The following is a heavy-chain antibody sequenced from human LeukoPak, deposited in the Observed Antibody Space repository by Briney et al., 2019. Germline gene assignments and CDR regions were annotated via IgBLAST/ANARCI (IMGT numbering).Heavy chain of an antibody. D-gene: IGHD3-22*01. Sequence: GGSLRLSCAASGFTFNSYSMNWVRQAPGKGLEWVSYISSGSISIYYADSVKGRFTISRDNAKNSLFLRMNSLRAEDTAVYYCARDWGSSGYSGLVLDWGQGTLVTVSS. CDR1: GFTFNSYS. J-gene: IGHJ4*02. CDR3: ARDWGSSGYSGLVLD. CDR2: ISSGSISI. V-gene: IGHV3-48*01.